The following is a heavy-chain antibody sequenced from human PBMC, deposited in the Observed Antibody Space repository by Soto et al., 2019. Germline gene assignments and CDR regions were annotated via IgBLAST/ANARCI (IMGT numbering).Heavy chain of an antibody. Sequence: QVQLQQWGAGLLKPSETLSLTCAVYGGSFSGYYWSWIRQPPGKGLEWIGEINHSGSTNYNPSLKSRVTISVDTPKNQFSLKLSSVTAADTAVYYCARGRWLRSAFDYWGPGTLVTVSS. CDR1: GGSFSGYY. CDR2: INHSGST. V-gene: IGHV4-34*01. J-gene: IGHJ4*02. CDR3: ARGRWLRSAFDY. D-gene: IGHD5-12*01.